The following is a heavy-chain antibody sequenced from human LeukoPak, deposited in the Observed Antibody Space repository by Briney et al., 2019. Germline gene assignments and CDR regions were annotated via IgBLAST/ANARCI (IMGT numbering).Heavy chain of an antibody. J-gene: IGHJ6*02. CDR1: GFTFSEYW. CDR3: ARGGVFGRNGMDV. V-gene: IGHV3-74*01. D-gene: IGHD6-13*01. CDR2: INSDECST. Sequence: GGSLRLSRAVSGFTFSEYWMHWVRPTPGRRLVWVSRINSDECSTNSADSVKGRFTISGDNAKTTMYLQMNSLRVEDTAVYYCARGGVFGRNGMDVWGQGTTVTVSS.